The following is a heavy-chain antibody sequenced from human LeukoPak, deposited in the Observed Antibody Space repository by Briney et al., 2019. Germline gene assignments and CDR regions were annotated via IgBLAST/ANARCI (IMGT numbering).Heavy chain of an antibody. D-gene: IGHD2-2*02. V-gene: IGHV3-30-3*01. CDR1: GFTFSSYA. Sequence: PGGSLRLFCAASGFTFSSYAMHWVRQAPGKGLEWVAVISYDGSNKYYADSVKGRFTISRDNSKNTLYLQMNSLRAEDTAVYYCARDAYCSSTSCYTTYYYYYYMDVWGKGTTVTVSS. J-gene: IGHJ6*03. CDR3: ARDAYCSSTSCYTTYYYYYYMDV. CDR2: ISYDGSNK.